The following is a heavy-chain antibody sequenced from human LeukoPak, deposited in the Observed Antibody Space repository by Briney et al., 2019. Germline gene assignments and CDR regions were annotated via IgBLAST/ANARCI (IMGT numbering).Heavy chain of an antibody. D-gene: IGHD7-27*01. CDR3: ARDFRPLNWGSSYYFDY. J-gene: IGHJ4*02. V-gene: IGHV1-18*01. CDR2: ISAYNGNT. Sequence: ASVKVSCKASGYTFTSYGISWVRQAPGQGLEWMGWISAYNGNTNYAQKLQGRVTMTTDTSTSTAYMELRSLSSDDTAVYYCARDFRPLNWGSSYYFDYWGQGTLVTVSS. CDR1: GYTFTSYG.